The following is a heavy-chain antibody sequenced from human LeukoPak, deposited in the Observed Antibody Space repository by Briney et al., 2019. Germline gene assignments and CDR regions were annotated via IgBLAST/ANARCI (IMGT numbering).Heavy chain of an antibody. CDR1: GYTFTKYV. D-gene: IGHD2-21*01. CDR2: INAGNGDT. CDR3: ARDDCGDTCYPGGY. Sequence: ASVNVSCKASGYTFTKYVVHWVRQAPGQRPEWMGWINAGNGDTKYSQNFQDRVTITRDTSANTAYMELSSLTPEDTALYYCARDDCGDTCYPGGYWGQGTLVTVSS. J-gene: IGHJ4*02. V-gene: IGHV1-3*01.